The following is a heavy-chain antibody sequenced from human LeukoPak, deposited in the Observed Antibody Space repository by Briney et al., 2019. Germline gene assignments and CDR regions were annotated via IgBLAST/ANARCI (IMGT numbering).Heavy chain of an antibody. J-gene: IGHJ4*02. Sequence: GGSLRLSCAASGFTFSGSVMHWVRQASGKGLEWVGRIRSKANSYATVYAASVKGRFTISRDDSKNTAYLQMNSLKTEDTAVYYCSVNYCSGGSCYMLWGQGTLVTVSS. CDR3: SVNYCSGGSCYML. V-gene: IGHV3-73*01. CDR1: GFTFSGSV. CDR2: IRSKANSYAT. D-gene: IGHD2-15*01.